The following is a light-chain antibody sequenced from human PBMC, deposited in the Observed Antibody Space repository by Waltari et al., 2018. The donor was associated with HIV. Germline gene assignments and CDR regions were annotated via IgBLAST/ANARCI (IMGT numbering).Light chain of an antibody. CDR1: QSVLHSSTNKNY. CDR2: WAS. Sequence: DIVMTQSPDSLAVSLGERATINCKSSQSVLHSSTNKNYLAWYQQRPGQSPKLFIYWASIRDSGVPDRFSGSGSGTDFTLTISHLQAEDVAVYYCQQFYSTPRTFGQGTKLEI. J-gene: IGKJ2*01. CDR3: QQFYSTPRT. V-gene: IGKV4-1*01.